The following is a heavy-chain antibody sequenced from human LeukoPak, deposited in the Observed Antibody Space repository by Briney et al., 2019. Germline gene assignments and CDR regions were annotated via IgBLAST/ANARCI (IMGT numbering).Heavy chain of an antibody. J-gene: IGHJ4*02. V-gene: IGHV3-48*04. CDR3: ARNMVPKGREGFDY. CDR1: GFTFSGYS. D-gene: IGHD4/OR15-4a*01. Sequence: QPGGSLRLSCAASGFTFSGYSMNWVRQAPGKGLEWVPYISSSSSTIYYADSVKGRFTISRDNAKNTLYLQMNSLRAEDTAVYYCARNMVPKGREGFDYWGQGTLVTVSS. CDR2: ISSSSSTI.